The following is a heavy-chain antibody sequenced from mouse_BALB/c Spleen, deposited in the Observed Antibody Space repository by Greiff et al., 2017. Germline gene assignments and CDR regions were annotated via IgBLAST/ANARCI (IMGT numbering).Heavy chain of an antibody. CDR1: GYTFTDYA. V-gene: IGHV1S137*01. CDR2: ISTYYGDA. Sequence: VQLQQSGAELVRPGVSVKISCKGSGYTFTDYAMHWVKQSHAKSLEWLGVISTYYGDASYNQKFKGKATMTVDKSSSTAYMELARLTSEDSAIYYCARRGDYYAMDYWGQGTSVTVSS. J-gene: IGHJ4*01. CDR3: ARRGDYYAMDY.